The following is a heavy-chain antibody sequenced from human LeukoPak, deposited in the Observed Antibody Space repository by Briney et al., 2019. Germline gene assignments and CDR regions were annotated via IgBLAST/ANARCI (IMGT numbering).Heavy chain of an antibody. Sequence: SETLSLTCAVYGGSFCGYYWSWIRQPPGKGLEWIGEINLSGSTNYNPSLKSRVTISVDTSKNQFSLKLSSVTAADTAVYYCARGRTYYDFWSGKSWFDPWGQGTLVTVSS. CDR2: INLSGST. J-gene: IGHJ5*02. CDR1: GGSFCGYY. CDR3: ARGRTYYDFWSGKSWFDP. D-gene: IGHD3-3*01. V-gene: IGHV4-34*01.